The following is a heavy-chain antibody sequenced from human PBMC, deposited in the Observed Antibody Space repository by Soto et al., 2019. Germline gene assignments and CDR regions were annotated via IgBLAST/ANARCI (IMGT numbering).Heavy chain of an antibody. CDR2: ISGSGGST. D-gene: IGHD5-12*01. CDR1: GFTFSSYA. CDR3: AKGAQIVATIRSAFDI. J-gene: IGHJ3*02. Sequence: HPGGSLRLSCAASGFTFSSYAMSWVRQAPGKGLEWVSAISGSGGSTYYADSVKGRFTISRDNSKNTLYLQMNSLRAEDTAVYYCAKGAQIVATIRSAFDIRGHGTMVTVSS. V-gene: IGHV3-23*01.